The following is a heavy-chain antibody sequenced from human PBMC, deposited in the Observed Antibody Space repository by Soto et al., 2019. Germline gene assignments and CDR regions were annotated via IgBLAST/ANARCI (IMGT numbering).Heavy chain of an antibody. D-gene: IGHD6-13*01. CDR1: GFTFSSYE. J-gene: IGHJ4*02. CDR3: ASPPQFSSSWYR. Sequence: GGSLRLSCAASGFTFSSYEMNWVRQAPGKGLEWVSYISSSGSTIYYADSVKGRFTISRDNAKNSLYLQMNSLRAEDTAVYYCASPPQFSSSWYRWGQGTLVTVSS. V-gene: IGHV3-48*03. CDR2: ISSSGSTI.